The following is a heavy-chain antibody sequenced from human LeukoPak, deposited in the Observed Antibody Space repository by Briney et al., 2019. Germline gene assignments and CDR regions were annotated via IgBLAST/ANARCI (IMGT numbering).Heavy chain of an antibody. V-gene: IGHV1-18*01. D-gene: IGHD3-16*02. CDR3: ARGLGSYDYVWGSYRYTYFDY. Sequence: ASVKVSCKASGYTFTSYGISWVRQAPGQGLEWMGWISAYNGNTNYAQKLQGRVTMTTDTSTSAAYMELRSLRSDDTAVYYCARGLGSYDYVWGSYRYTYFDYWGQGTLVTVSS. J-gene: IGHJ4*02. CDR2: ISAYNGNT. CDR1: GYTFTSYG.